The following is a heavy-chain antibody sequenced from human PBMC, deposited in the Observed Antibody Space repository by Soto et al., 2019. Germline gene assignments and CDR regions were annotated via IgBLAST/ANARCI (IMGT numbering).Heavy chain of an antibody. CDR2: IHSDGSST. Sequence: EVQLVESGGGLVQPGESLRLSCAASGFTFSYYWMHWVRQAPGKGLVWVSRIHSDGSSTTYADSVKGRFTISRDNARNTVYLQMNSLRVEDTAVYYCARGDRGAFDIWGQGTVVNVSS. CDR1: GFTFSYYW. CDR3: ARGDRGAFDI. V-gene: IGHV3-74*01. J-gene: IGHJ3*02. D-gene: IGHD1-26*01.